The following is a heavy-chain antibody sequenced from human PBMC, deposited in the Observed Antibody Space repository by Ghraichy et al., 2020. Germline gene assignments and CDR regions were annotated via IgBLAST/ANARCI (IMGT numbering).Heavy chain of an antibody. CDR3: VKSPSEDIVVVVAATVYFDY. D-gene: IGHD2-15*01. CDR2: ISSNGGST. CDR1: GFTFSSYA. Sequence: GESLNISCSASGFTFSSYAMHWVRQAPGKGLEYVSAISSNGGSTYYADSVKGRFTISRDNSKNTLYLQMSSLRAEDTAVYYCVKSPSEDIVVVVAATVYFDYWGQGTLVTVSS. J-gene: IGHJ4*02. V-gene: IGHV3-64D*06.